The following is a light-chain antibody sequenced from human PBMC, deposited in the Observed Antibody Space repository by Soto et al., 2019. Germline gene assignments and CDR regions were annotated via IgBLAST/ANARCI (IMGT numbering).Light chain of an antibody. Sequence: QSVLTQPASVSGSPGQSIAISCTGSSSDIGIYKYVSWYQQHPGKVPKLIIYEVTNRPSGVSNRFSGSKSGNTASLTISGLQAEDEADYYCSSYTSTGTWVFGGGTKLTVL. CDR2: EVT. CDR1: SSDIGIYKY. V-gene: IGLV2-14*01. CDR3: SSYTSTGTWV. J-gene: IGLJ3*02.